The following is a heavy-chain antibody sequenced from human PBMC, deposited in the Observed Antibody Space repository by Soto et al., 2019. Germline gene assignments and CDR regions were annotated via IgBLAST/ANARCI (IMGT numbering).Heavy chain of an antibody. CDR2: INPSGAST. D-gene: IGHD1-1*01. Sequence: ASVKVYCKASGYTFATYYIHWVRQAPGQGLEWMAIINPSGASTTYAPKFQGRVTVIRDTSTSTVYMDLSSLTSEDTAVYYCARTNWERSGYHFDYWGQGTLVTVSS. J-gene: IGHJ4*02. CDR1: GYTFATYY. CDR3: ARTNWERSGYHFDY. V-gene: IGHV1-46*01.